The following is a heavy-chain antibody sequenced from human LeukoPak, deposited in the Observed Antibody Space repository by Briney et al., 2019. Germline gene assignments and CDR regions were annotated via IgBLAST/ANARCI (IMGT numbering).Heavy chain of an antibody. J-gene: IGHJ5*02. CDR1: GFTFSRYS. D-gene: IGHD4-17*01. Sequence: GGSLRLSCVASGFTFSRYSMSWVRQAPGKGLEWVSSINSNGDYIYYADSVKGRFTISRDTSKNTLYLQINSLRVEDTAVYYCIVFGDSNHWGQGTLVTVSS. V-gene: IGHV3-21*04. CDR3: IVFGDSNH. CDR2: INSNGDYI.